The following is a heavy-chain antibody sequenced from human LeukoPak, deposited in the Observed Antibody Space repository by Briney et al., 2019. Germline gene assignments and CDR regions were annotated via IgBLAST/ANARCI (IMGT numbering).Heavy chain of an antibody. J-gene: IGHJ3*02. Sequence: PGGSLRLSCAASEFTFSSYWMHWVRQAPGKGLVWVSRISDAGAHTFYADSVKGRFAISRDNSKNTLYLQMNSLRAEDTAVYYCAKGLETVTPDAFDIWGQGTMVTVSS. V-gene: IGHV3-74*01. CDR2: ISDAGAHT. CDR1: EFTFSSYW. D-gene: IGHD4-17*01. CDR3: AKGLETVTPDAFDI.